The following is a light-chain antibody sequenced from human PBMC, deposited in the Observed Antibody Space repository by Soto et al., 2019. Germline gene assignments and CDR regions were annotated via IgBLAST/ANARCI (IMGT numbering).Light chain of an antibody. Sequence: QSALTQPASVSGSPGQSITISCTGTSSDVGGYNYVSWYQQQPGKAPKLMIYDVSNRPSGVSNRFSGSKSGNTASLTISGVQAEDEDAYYCSSYTSSSALVVFGTGTKLTVL. CDR1: SSDVGGYNY. CDR3: SSYTSSSALVV. J-gene: IGLJ1*01. V-gene: IGLV2-14*01. CDR2: DVS.